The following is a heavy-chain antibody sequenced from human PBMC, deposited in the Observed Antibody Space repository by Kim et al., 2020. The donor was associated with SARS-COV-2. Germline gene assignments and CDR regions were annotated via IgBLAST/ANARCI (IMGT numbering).Heavy chain of an antibody. D-gene: IGHD6-19*01. CDR1: GFTFSSYG. Sequence: GGSLRLSCAASGFTFSSYGMHWVRQAPGKGLEWVAVISYDGSNKYSADSVKGRFTISRDNSKNTVYLQMNSLRAEDTAVYYCAKYEGSGYSSGWTSYYYGMDVWGQGTTVTVSS. CDR3: AKYEGSGYSSGWTSYYYGMDV. CDR2: ISYDGSNK. V-gene: IGHV3-30*18. J-gene: IGHJ6*02.